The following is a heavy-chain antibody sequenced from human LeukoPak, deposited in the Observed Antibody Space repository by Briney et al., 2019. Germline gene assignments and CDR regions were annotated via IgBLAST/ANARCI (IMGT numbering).Heavy chain of an antibody. CDR2: ISAYNGNT. V-gene: IGHV1-18*01. Sequence: ASVKVSCKASGYTFTSYGISWVRQAPGQGLEWMGWISAYNGNTNYAQKLQGRVTMTTDTSTSTAYMELRSLRSDDTAVYYCARERSGYDSGWGYYYYYMDVWGKGTTVTVSS. CDR3: ARERSGYDSGWGYYYYYMDV. D-gene: IGHD5-12*01. CDR1: GYTFTSYG. J-gene: IGHJ6*03.